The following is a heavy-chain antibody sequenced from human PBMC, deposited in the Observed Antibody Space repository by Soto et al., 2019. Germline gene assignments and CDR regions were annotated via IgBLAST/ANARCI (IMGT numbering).Heavy chain of an antibody. V-gene: IGHV1-18*04. D-gene: IGHD3-3*01. CDR3: ARLGPEWLYMPYYFDY. CDR2: ISAYNGNT. Sequence: ASVKVSCKASGYTFTSYGISWVRQAPGQGLEWMGWISAYNGNTNYAQKLQGRVTMTTDTSTSTAYMELRSLRSDDTAVYYCARLGPEWLYMPYYFDYWGQGTLVTVPS. J-gene: IGHJ4*02. CDR1: GYTFTSYG.